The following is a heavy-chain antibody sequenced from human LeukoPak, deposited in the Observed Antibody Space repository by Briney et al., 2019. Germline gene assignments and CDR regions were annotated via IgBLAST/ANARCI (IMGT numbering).Heavy chain of an antibody. CDR3: ARGVIVGAIPIDY. CDR2: VNAGNGKT. CDR1: GYTFTRYA. J-gene: IGHJ4*02. Sequence: ASVKDSCKASGYTFTRYALHWVRQAPRQRLEWMGWVNAGNGKTKYSQKFQGRVTITRDTSASAAYMELNSLRSEDTAVYYCARGVIVGAIPIDYWGQGTLVTVSS. V-gene: IGHV1-3*01. D-gene: IGHD1-26*01.